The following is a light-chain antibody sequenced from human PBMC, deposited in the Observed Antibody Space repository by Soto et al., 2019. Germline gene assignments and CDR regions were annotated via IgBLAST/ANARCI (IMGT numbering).Light chain of an antibody. V-gene: IGKV3-20*01. CDR3: QKYGRPVT. CDR1: QSVSSSY. CDR2: ASS. Sequence: EIVLTQSPGTLSLSPGERATLSCRASQSVSSSYLAWYQQKPGQAPRLLFYASSSTATGIPDRCSGSGSETDFTISIRRLEPDEFAVYHCQKYGRPVTFGGGTKVEIK. J-gene: IGKJ4*01.